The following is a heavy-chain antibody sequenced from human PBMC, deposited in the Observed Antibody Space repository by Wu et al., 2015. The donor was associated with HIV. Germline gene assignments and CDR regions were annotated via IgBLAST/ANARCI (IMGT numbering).Heavy chain of an antibody. D-gene: IGHD2-2*01. V-gene: IGHV1-69*05. J-gene: IGHJ4*02. CDR2: ILPLFDIT. Sequence: QVHLVQFGGEVKKPGSSVKVTCKASGVALTSFAFSWVRQAPGQGLEWMGGILPLFDITQYAQKFRDRVTITTDESTSTTYLELSSLRSEDTAIYFCARVYSSTWYDFFDSWGQGTLVTVSS. CDR1: GVALTSFA. CDR3: ARVYSSTWYDFFDS.